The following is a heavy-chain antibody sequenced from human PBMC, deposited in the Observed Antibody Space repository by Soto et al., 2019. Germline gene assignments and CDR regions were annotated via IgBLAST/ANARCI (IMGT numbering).Heavy chain of an antibody. V-gene: IGHV3-66*01. CDR3: AGDLFQGFGY. Sequence: GRSRRLSWAASGFPVGNNDRGWARLAPETGLEWLPVILGDGRTYYADSVKGRVTVSRDSPENTQFLQITNLRAEDTAVYYCAGDLFQGFGYWGDGTLVTVSS. J-gene: IGHJ4*01. CDR1: GFPVGNND. CDR2: ILGDGRT.